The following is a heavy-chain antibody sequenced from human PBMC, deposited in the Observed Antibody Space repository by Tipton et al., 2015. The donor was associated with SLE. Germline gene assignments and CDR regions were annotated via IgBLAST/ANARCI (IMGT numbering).Heavy chain of an antibody. CDR2: IYYSVST. CDR3: ARLDTIFGVLN. V-gene: IGHV4-28*01. D-gene: IGHD3-3*01. J-gene: IGHJ4*02. Sequence: TLSLTCAVSGYSISRSNFWGWIRQPPGKGLEWIGYIYYSVSTYFNPSLKSRVTMSVDTSKNQFSLKLSSVTAMDTAVYYCARLDTIFGVLNWGQGTLVTVSS. CDR1: GYSISRSNF.